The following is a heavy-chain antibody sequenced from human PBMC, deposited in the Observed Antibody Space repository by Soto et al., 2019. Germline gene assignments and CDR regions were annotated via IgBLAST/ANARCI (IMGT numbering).Heavy chain of an antibody. J-gene: IGHJ4*02. D-gene: IGHD1-1*01. CDR3: ARDRERAYYFDY. CDR1: GGSISSYY. V-gene: IGHV4-59*01. Sequence: QVQLQESGPGLVKPSETLSLTCTVSGGSISSYYWSWIRQPPGKGLEWIGYIYYSGSTNYNPSLKSRVTISVDTSKNQFSLKLSSVTAADTAVYYCARDRERAYYFDYWGQGTLVTVSS. CDR2: IYYSGST.